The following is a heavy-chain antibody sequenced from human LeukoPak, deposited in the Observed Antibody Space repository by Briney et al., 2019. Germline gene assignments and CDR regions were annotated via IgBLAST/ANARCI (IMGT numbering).Heavy chain of an antibody. CDR1: GLTVSSNY. CDR3: ARDRRGSSWQGDDAFDI. Sequence: GGSLRPSCAASGLTVSSNYMSWVRQAPGKGLEWVSVIYRGGSTYYADSVKGRFTISRDNSKNTLYLQMNSLRAEDTAVYYCARDRRGSSWQGDDAFDIWGQGTMVTVSS. CDR2: IYRGGST. J-gene: IGHJ3*02. D-gene: IGHD6-13*01. V-gene: IGHV3-66*01.